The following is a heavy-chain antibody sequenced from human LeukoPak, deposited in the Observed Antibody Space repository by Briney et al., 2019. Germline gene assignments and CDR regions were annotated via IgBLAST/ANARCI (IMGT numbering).Heavy chain of an antibody. Sequence: GGSLRLSCAASGFTFSSYGMHWVRQAPGKGLEWVAVISYDGSNKYYADSVKGRFTISRDNFKNTLYLQMNSLRAEDTAVYYCAKDHRFLEWLPMGYYFDYWGQGTLVTVSS. J-gene: IGHJ4*02. CDR1: GFTFSSYG. D-gene: IGHD3-3*01. CDR2: ISYDGSNK. V-gene: IGHV3-30*18. CDR3: AKDHRFLEWLPMGYYFDY.